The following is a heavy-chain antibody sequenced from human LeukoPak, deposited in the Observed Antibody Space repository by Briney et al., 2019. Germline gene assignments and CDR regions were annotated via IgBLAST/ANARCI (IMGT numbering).Heavy chain of an antibody. CDR2: INPNSGGT. J-gene: IGHJ4*02. CDR1: GHTFTGYY. CDR3: ARGRPLLGNQPNYYFDY. D-gene: IGHD1-14*01. V-gene: IGHV1-2*02. Sequence: ASVKVSCKASGHTFTGYYMHWVRQAPGQGLEWMGWINPNSGGTNYAQKFQGRVTMTRDTSISTAYMELSRLRSDDTAVYYCARGRPLLGNQPNYYFDYWGQGTLVTVSS.